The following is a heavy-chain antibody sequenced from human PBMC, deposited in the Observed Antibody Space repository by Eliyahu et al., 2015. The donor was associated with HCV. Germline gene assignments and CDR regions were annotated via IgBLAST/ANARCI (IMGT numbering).Heavy chain of an antibody. Sequence: WYDGSKKYYVDSVKGRFTIXRDNSQKTLYLQMDSLRAEDTAIYYCARGGVYDDNDSFDVWGQGRTVTVSS. CDR2: WYDGSKK. V-gene: IGHV3-33*01. D-gene: IGHD2-8*01. CDR3: ARGGVYDDNDSFDV. J-gene: IGHJ3*01.